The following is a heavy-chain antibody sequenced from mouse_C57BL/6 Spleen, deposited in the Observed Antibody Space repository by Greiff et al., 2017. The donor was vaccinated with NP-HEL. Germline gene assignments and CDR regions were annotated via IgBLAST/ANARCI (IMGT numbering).Heavy chain of an antibody. Sequence: VQLKESGPGLVKPSQSLSLTCSVTGYSITSGYYWNWIRQFPGNKLEWMGYISYDGSNNYNPSLKNRISITRDTSKNQFFLKLNSVTTEDTATYYCAREIYYGSSGFDYWGQGTTLTVSS. J-gene: IGHJ2*01. CDR2: ISYDGSN. D-gene: IGHD1-1*01. CDR3: AREIYYGSSGFDY. V-gene: IGHV3-6*01. CDR1: GYSITSGYY.